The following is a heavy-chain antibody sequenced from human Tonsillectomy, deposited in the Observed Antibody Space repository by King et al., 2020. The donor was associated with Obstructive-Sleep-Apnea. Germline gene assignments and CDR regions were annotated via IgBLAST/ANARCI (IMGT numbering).Heavy chain of an antibody. J-gene: IGHJ4*02. V-gene: IGHV3-23*04. CDR1: GFTFRSFA. Sequence: VQLVESGGGLVQRGGSLRLSCAASGFTFRSFAMSWVRQAPGKGLEWVSVISGSGGSTYYADSVKGRFTISRDNSNNTLFLQMNSLRAEDTAVYYCAKAGSYSGSGSYYTDYWGQGTLVTVSS. D-gene: IGHD3-10*01. CDR3: AKAGSYSGSGSYYTDY. CDR2: ISGSGGST.